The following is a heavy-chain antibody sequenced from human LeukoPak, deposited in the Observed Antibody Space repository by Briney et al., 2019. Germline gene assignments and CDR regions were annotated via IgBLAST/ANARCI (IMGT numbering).Heavy chain of an antibody. CDR2: ISGSGGST. V-gene: IGHV3-23*01. J-gene: IGHJ4*02. CDR3: AKDRAGTERGVFDY. CDR1: GFTFSSYG. D-gene: IGHD6-19*01. Sequence: PGGSLRLSCAASGFTFSSYGMSWVRQAPGKGLEWVSAISGSGGSTYYADSVKGRFTISRDSSKNTLSLQMNSLRAEDTAVYYCAKDRAGTERGVFDYWGQGTLVTVSS.